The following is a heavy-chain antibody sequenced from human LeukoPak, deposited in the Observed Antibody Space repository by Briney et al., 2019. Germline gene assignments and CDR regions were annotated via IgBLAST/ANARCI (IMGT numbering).Heavy chain of an antibody. CDR2: ISGSGGST. Sequence: GGSLRLSFSASGFTFSHYAMNWVRQTPGKRLEWVSGISGSGGSTFYADSVKGRFTISRDNSKNTLYLQMTSLRADDTAVFYCAKEGAEYNLNAWGQGTLVTVSS. J-gene: IGHJ5*02. V-gene: IGHV3-23*01. D-gene: IGHD1-1*01. CDR1: GFTFSHYA. CDR3: AKEGAEYNLNA.